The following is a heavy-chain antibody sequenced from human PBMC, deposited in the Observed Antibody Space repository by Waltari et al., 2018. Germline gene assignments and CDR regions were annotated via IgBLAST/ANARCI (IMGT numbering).Heavy chain of an antibody. Sequence: QVQLVESGGGVVQPGRSLRLSCAASGFTFSLSGIPWVRRAPGKGLEWVAVIWYDGSNKYYADSVKGRFTISRDNSKNTLYLQMNSLRAEDTAMYYCAKEYSSGWYLFDYWGQGTLVTVSS. D-gene: IGHD6-19*01. CDR1: GFTFSLSG. CDR3: AKEYSSGWYLFDY. CDR2: IWYDGSNK. V-gene: IGHV3-30*18. J-gene: IGHJ4*02.